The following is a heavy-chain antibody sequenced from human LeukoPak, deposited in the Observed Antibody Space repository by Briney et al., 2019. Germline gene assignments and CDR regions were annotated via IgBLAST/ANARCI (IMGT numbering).Heavy chain of an antibody. CDR2: ISSHASTI. V-gene: IGHV3-48*03. J-gene: IGHJ4*02. CDR3: ARDRSADC. Sequence: PGGSLRLSCAASGFTFSDYEMNWVRQAPGKGLEWVSSISSHASTIYYADSVKGRFTISRDNAKNSLYLQMNSLRAEDTAVYYCARDRSADCWGQRTLVTVSS. CDR1: GFTFSDYE.